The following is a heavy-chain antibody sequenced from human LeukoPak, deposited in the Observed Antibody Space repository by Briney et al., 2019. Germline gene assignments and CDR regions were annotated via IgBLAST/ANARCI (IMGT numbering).Heavy chain of an antibody. D-gene: IGHD2-21*01. CDR3: ARDPGGDLPRFDY. V-gene: IGHV1-8*01. CDR2: MNPNSGNT. CDR1: GYTFTSYD. J-gene: IGHJ4*02. Sequence: ASVKVSCKASGYTFTSYDINWVRQATGQGLEWMGWMNPNSGNTDYAQKFQGRVTMTRDTSISTAYMELSRLRSDDTAVYYCARDPGGDLPRFDYWGQGTLVTVSS.